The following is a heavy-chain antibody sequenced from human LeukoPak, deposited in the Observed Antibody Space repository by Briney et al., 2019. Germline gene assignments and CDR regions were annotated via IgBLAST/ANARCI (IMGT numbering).Heavy chain of an antibody. J-gene: IGHJ4*02. CDR2: IYYSGST. CDR3: ARDAPLRSSGWSKPLWY. D-gene: IGHD6-19*01. Sequence: PSETLSLTCTVSGGSISSSSYYWGWIRQPPGKGLEWIGSIYYSGSTYYNPSLKSRVTISVDTSKNQFSLKLSSVTAADTAVYYCARDAPLRSSGWSKPLWYWGQGTLVTVSS. V-gene: IGHV4-39*07. CDR1: GGSISSSSYY.